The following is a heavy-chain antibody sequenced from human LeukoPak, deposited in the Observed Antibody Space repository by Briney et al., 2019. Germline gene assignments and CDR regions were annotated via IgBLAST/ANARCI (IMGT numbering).Heavy chain of an antibody. CDR3: ANQLGSYYYFDY. CDR2: ISGSGGST. J-gene: IGHJ4*02. Sequence: GGSLRLSCAASGFTFSSYAMSWVRQAPGKGLEWVSAISGSGGSTYYADSVKGRFTISRDNSKNTLYLQMNSLRAEDTAVYYCANQLGSYYYFDYWGQGTLVTVSS. D-gene: IGHD1-26*01. V-gene: IGHV3-23*01. CDR1: GFTFSSYA.